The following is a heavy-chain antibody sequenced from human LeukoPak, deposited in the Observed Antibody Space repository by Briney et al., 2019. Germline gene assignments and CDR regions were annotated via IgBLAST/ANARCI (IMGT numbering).Heavy chain of an antibody. CDR3: ALTSPIHYYDYYMDV. V-gene: IGHV4-4*07. CDR1: GGSISSYY. J-gene: IGHJ6*03. Sequence: PSETLSLTCTVSGGSISSYYWSWIRQPAGKGLQWIGRIYTSGSTNYNPSLKSRVTMSVDTSKNQFSLKLSSVTAADTAVYYCALTSPIHYYDYYMDVWGKGTTVTISS. CDR2: IYTSGST.